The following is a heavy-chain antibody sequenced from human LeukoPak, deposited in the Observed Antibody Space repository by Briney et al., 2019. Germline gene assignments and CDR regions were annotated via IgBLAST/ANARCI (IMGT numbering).Heavy chain of an antibody. D-gene: IGHD3-16*01. CDR3: AKGYYDYVWGSYYFDY. CDR1: GFTFTSYA. Sequence: GGSLRLSCAASGFTFTSYAMSWVRQAPGKGLEWVSAISASGGSTHYADSVKGRFTISRDNSRHTLYLQMNSLRAEDTAVYYCAKGYYDYVWGSYYFDYWGQGTLVTVSS. V-gene: IGHV3-23*01. CDR2: ISASGGST. J-gene: IGHJ4*02.